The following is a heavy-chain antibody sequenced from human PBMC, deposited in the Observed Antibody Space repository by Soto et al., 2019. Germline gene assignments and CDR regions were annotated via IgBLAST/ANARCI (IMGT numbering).Heavy chain of an antibody. J-gene: IGHJ4*02. Sequence: EVQLVESGGGLVQPGGSLRLSCAASGFTFSSYWMHWVRQAPGKGLVWVSRINSDGSSTNYADSVKGRFTISRDNANNTLYLQMNSLRAEDTAVYYCARASPNWNYAGDWGQGTLVTVSS. V-gene: IGHV3-74*01. CDR2: INSDGSST. CDR1: GFTFSSYW. CDR3: ARASPNWNYAGD. D-gene: IGHD1-7*01.